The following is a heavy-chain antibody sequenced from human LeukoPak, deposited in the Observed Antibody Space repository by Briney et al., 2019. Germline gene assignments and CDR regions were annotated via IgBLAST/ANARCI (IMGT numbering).Heavy chain of an antibody. D-gene: IGHD3-10*01. Sequence: PSETLSLTCAVSGGSISSSNWWSWVRQPPGKGLEWIGEIYHSGSTNYNPSLKSRVTISVDKSKNQISLKLSSVTAADTAVYYCARSYYYGSGRNDAFDIWGQGTMVTVSS. CDR3: ARSYYYGSGRNDAFDI. CDR2: IYHSGST. V-gene: IGHV4-4*02. J-gene: IGHJ3*02. CDR1: GGSISSSNW.